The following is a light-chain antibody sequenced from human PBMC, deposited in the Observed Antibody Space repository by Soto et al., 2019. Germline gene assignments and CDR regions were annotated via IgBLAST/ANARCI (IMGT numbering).Light chain of an antibody. CDR1: RGSSSN. CDR2: DAS. J-gene: IGKJ4*01. V-gene: IGKV3-11*01. Sequence: IVMTQSPATLSVSPGERATLSFMASRGSSSNLASYQQEPGQAPSLLIYDASTRATGIPARFSGSGSGTDFTLTISSLEPEDFAVYYCQQRSNWPLTFGGGTKVDIK. CDR3: QQRSNWPLT.